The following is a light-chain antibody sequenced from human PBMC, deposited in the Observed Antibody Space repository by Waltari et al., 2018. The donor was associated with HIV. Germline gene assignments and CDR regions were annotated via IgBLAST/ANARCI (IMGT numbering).Light chain of an antibody. CDR3: QSYDSSLSGSVV. V-gene: IGLV1-40*01. CDR1: SSNIGANSD. CDR2: GNN. Sequence: QSVLTQPPSVSGAPGQRVPISCTGSSSNIGANSDVHWSQQFPGTAPKLLLSGNNDRPSGVPDRFSGSRSGTSASLAITGLQADDEADYYCQSYDSSLSGSVVFGGGTKLTVL. J-gene: IGLJ2*01.